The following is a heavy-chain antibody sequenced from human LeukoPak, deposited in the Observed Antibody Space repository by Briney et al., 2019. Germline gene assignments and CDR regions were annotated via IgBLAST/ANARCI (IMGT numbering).Heavy chain of an antibody. Sequence: PSETLSLTCAGYGGSFSCYYWSWIRQPPGKGLDWIGEINHSGSTNYNPSLKSRVTISVDTSKNQFSLKLSSVTAADTAVYYGARGPLRTGPTRPHWFDPWGQGTLVTVSS. CDR2: INHSGST. D-gene: IGHD4-17*01. CDR1: GGSFSCYY. J-gene: IGHJ5*02. V-gene: IGHV4-34*01. CDR3: ARGPLRTGPTRPHWFDP.